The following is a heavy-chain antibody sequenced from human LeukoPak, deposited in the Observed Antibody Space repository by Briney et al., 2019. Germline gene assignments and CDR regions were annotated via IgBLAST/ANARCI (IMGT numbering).Heavy chain of an antibody. D-gene: IGHD6-19*01. Sequence: SETLSLTCTVSGCSTSSSSYYWGWIRQPPGKGLEWIGSIYYSGNTYYNPSLKSRVTIFVDTSKNQFSLKLSSVTAADTAVYYCARHHRQWLPPNWFDPWGQGTLVTVSS. J-gene: IGHJ5*02. CDR1: GCSTSSSSYY. V-gene: IGHV4-39*01. CDR3: ARHHRQWLPPNWFDP. CDR2: IYYSGNT.